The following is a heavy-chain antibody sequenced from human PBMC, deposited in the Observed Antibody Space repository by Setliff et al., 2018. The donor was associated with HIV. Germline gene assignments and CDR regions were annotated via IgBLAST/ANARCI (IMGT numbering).Heavy chain of an antibody. CDR1: GYTFTSYG. CDR3: AREGLWFGDRGYYMDV. J-gene: IGHJ6*03. D-gene: IGHD3-10*01. V-gene: IGHV1-18*01. CDR2: ISVYNGNT. Sequence: GASVKVSCKASGYTFTSYGVTWVRQAPGQGLEWMGWISVYNGNTNYAQKLQGRLTVTTDTSTSTAYMELRSLRSDDTAVYYCAREGLWFGDRGYYMDVWGTGTAVTVSS.